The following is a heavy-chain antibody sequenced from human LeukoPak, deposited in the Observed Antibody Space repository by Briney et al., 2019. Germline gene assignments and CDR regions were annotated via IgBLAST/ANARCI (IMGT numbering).Heavy chain of an antibody. V-gene: IGHV4-61*08. CDR3: ARAPRSGSNYRFDH. CDR2: IFYNGIT. J-gene: IGHJ4*02. CDR1: GGSFTSGDYY. Sequence: PSETLSLTCTVSGGSFTSGDYYWSWIRQPPGKGLEWIGYIFYNGITNYNPSLKSRVTISVDTSENQFSLKLSSVTAADAAVYYCARAPRSGSNYRFDHWGQGTLVTVSS. D-gene: IGHD1-26*01.